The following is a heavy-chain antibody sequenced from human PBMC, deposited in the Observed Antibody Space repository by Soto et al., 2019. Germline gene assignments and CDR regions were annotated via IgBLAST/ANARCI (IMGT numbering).Heavy chain of an antibody. V-gene: IGHV3-66*01. CDR1: GFAVSANY. CDR3: ATRMTTAPY. J-gene: IGHJ4*02. CDR2: IYSGGDT. Sequence: EAHLVASGGGLVQPGGSLRLSCAASGFAVSANYLSRVRQAPGKGLEWVSLIYSGGDTDYADSVRGRFTISRDNSKNTLYLQMNSLKAEDTAVYYCATRMTTAPYWGQGALVNVSS. D-gene: IGHD4-17*01.